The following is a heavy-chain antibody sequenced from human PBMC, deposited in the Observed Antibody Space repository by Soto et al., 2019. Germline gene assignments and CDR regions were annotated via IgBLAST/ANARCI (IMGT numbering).Heavy chain of an antibody. Sequence: PGESLKISCKGSGYSFTSYWIGWVRQMPGKGLEWMGIIYPGDSDTRYSPSFQGQVTISADKSISTAYLQWSSLKASDTAMYYCARTLNYYDSSGYYRGDNWFDPWGQGTLVTV. CDR1: GYSFTSYW. D-gene: IGHD3-22*01. CDR3: ARTLNYYDSSGYYRGDNWFDP. CDR2: IYPGDSDT. J-gene: IGHJ5*02. V-gene: IGHV5-51*01.